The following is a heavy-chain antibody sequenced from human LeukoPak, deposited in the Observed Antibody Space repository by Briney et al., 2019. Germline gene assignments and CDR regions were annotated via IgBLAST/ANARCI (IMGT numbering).Heavy chain of an antibody. V-gene: IGHV1-69*05. CDR2: IIPIFGTA. CDR3: ASGVLLWFGVRHYFDY. J-gene: IGHJ4*02. CDR1: GGTFSSYA. D-gene: IGHD3-10*01. Sequence: AASVKVSCKASGGTFSSYAISWVRQAPGQGLEWMGRIIPIFGTANYAQKFQGRVTITTDESTSTAYMELSSLRSEDTAVYYCASGVLLWFGVRHYFDYWGQGTLVTVSS.